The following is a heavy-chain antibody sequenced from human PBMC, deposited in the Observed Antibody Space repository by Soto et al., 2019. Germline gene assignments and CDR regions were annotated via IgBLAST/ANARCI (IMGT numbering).Heavy chain of an antibody. CDR3: ARDRDKTGTTPFDY. D-gene: IGHD1-1*01. CDR1: GFTFSSYA. J-gene: IGHJ4*02. CDR2: ISYDGSNK. Sequence: QVQLVESGGGVVQPGRSLRLSCAASGFTFSSYAMRWVRQAPGKGLEWVAVISYDGSNKYYADSVKGRFTISRDNSKNTLYLQMNSLRAEDTAVYYCARDRDKTGTTPFDYWGQGTLVTVSS. V-gene: IGHV3-30-3*01.